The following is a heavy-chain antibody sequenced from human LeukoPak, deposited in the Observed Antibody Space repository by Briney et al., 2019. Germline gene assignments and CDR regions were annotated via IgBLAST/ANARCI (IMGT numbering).Heavy chain of an antibody. Sequence: GGSLRLSCAASGFTFSSYSMNWVRQAPGKGLEWVSYISSRSSTIYYADSVKGRFTISRDNAKNSLYLQMNSLRAEDTAVNYCARDRGAVAGINYYDMDVWGQGTTVTVSS. CDR2: ISSRSSTI. D-gene: IGHD6-19*01. V-gene: IGHV3-48*04. CDR3: ARDRGAVAGINYYDMDV. CDR1: GFTFSSYS. J-gene: IGHJ6*02.